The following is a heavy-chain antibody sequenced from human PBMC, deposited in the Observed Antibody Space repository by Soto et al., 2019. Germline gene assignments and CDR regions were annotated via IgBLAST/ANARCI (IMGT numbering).Heavy chain of an antibody. V-gene: IGHV5-51*01. D-gene: IGHD5-12*01. CDR1: GYSFTSYW. CDR3: ARLGFQGGGYDPENPFDY. CDR2: IYPGDSDT. J-gene: IGHJ4*02. Sequence: PGASLKISCKGSGYSFTSYWIGWVRQMPGKGLEWMGIIYPGDSDTRYSPSFQGQVTISADKSISTAYLQWSSLKASDTAMYYCARLGFQGGGYDPENPFDYWGQGTLVTVSS.